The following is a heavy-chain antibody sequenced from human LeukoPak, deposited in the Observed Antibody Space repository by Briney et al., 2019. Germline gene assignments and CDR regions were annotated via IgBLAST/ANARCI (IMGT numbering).Heavy chain of an antibody. V-gene: IGHV3-23*01. Sequence: GGSLRLSCAASGFSMSTYAMNWVRQAPGKGLEWVSGISGSSDNTYYADSVKGRFTISRDNSKNTLSLQMSSLRADDTAVYYCAEHQASRPNWGQGTLVTVSS. CDR1: GFSMSTYA. CDR3: AEHQASRPN. J-gene: IGHJ4*02. D-gene: IGHD6-6*01. CDR2: ISGSSDNT.